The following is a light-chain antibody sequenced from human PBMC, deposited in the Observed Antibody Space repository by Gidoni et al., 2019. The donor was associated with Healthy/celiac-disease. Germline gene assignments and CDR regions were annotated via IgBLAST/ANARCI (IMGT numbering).Light chain of an antibody. V-gene: IGLV2-23*01. J-gene: IGLJ3*02. CDR1: SSDVGSYNL. CDR2: EGR. Sequence: QSALTQPASVSGSPGQSITISCTGTSSDVGSYNLVSWYRQYPGKAPKLLIYEGRERPSGVSYRFSGSKSGNTASLTISGLQAEDEADYWCCSYAGSNSWVFGGGTKLTVL. CDR3: CSYAGSNSWV.